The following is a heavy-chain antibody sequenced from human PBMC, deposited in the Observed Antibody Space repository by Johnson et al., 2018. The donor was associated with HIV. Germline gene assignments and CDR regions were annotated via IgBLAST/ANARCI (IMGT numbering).Heavy chain of an antibody. CDR2: INWNGGSR. CDR3: ARVSTMIVVARNDAFDI. J-gene: IGHJ3*02. CDR1: GFTFDDYG. D-gene: IGHD3-22*01. V-gene: IGHV3-20*04. Sequence: VQLVESGGGVVQPGGSLRLSCEASGFTFDDYGMSWVRQGPGKGLEWVSGINWNGGSRDYADSVKGRFTISRDNGKNSLYLQMNSLRAEDTALYYCARVSTMIVVARNDAFDIWGQGTMVTVSS.